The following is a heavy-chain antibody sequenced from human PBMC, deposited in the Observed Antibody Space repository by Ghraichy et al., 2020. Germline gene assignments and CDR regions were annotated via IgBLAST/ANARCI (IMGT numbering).Heavy chain of an antibody. CDR3: VKVPNWLDDF. CDR1: GFTFRNYD. J-gene: IGHJ4*02. CDR2: INLRHETS. V-gene: IGHV3-23*01. D-gene: IGHD3-22*01. Sequence: GGSLRLSCVGSGFTFRNYDMAWVRQAPGKGLEWVAGINLRHETSYDADSVQGRFTISRDNSRNTLYLQMDSLRIDDTAVYYCVKVPNWLDDFWGQGTLVTVSS.